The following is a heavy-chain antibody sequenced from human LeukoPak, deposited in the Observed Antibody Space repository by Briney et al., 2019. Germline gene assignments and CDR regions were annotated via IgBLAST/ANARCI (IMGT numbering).Heavy chain of an antibody. CDR2: ISYDGSNK. Sequence: GGSLRLSCAASGFTFSSYGMHWVRQAPGKGLEWVAVISYDGSNKYYADSVKGRFTISRDNSKNTLYLQMNSLRAEDTAVYYCARGGDIVVVPAACDYWGQGTLVTVSS. CDR3: ARGGDIVVVPAACDY. D-gene: IGHD2-2*01. CDR1: GFTFSSYG. V-gene: IGHV3-30*03. J-gene: IGHJ4*02.